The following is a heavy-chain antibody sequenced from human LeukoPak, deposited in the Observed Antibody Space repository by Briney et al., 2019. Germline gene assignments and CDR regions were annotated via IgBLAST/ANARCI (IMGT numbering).Heavy chain of an antibody. CDR3: ARDFERGSGWSPYFDY. D-gene: IGHD6-19*01. V-gene: IGHV1-18*01. Sequence: ASVKVSCKASGYTFTSYGISWVRQAPGQGLEWMGWISAYNGNTNYAQKLQGRVTMTTDTSTSTAYMELRSLRSDDTAVYYCARDFERGSGWSPYFDYWGQGTLVTVSS. J-gene: IGHJ4*02. CDR1: GYTFTSYG. CDR2: ISAYNGNT.